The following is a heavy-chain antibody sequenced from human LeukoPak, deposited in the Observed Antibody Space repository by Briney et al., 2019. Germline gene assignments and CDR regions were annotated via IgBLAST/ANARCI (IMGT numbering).Heavy chain of an antibody. V-gene: IGHV3-73*01. CDR2: IRSTANGYAT. Sequence: GGSLRLSCAASGFTFSGSALHWVRQASGKGLEWVGRIRSTANGYATAYAASVKGRSTISRDDSKNTAYLQMDSLKTEDTAVYYCTGNYYGSGSYADFDYWGQGTLVTVSS. J-gene: IGHJ4*02. D-gene: IGHD3-10*01. CDR1: GFTFSGSA. CDR3: TGNYYGSGSYADFDY.